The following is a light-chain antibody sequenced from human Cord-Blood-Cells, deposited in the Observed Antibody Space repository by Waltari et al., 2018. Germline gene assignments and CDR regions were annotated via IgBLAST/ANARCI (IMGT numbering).Light chain of an antibody. CDR2: AAS. Sequence: DIQMTQSPSSLSASVGDRVTITCRSRQSISSYLNWYQQKPVKAPKLLIYAASSFQSGVPSRFSGSGSGTDFTLTISSLQPEDFATYYCQQSYSTRITFGQGTRLEIK. CDR3: QQSYSTRIT. V-gene: IGKV1-39*01. J-gene: IGKJ5*01. CDR1: QSISSY.